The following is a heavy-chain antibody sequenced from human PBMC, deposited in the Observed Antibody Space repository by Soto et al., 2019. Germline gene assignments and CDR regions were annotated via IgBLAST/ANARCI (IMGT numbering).Heavy chain of an antibody. CDR2: INPSGGST. D-gene: IGHD3-22*01. J-gene: IGHJ6*02. V-gene: IGHV1-46*01. CDR1: GYTFTSYY. Sequence: ASVKVSCKASGYTFTSYYMHWVRQAPGQGLEWMGIINPSGGSTSYAQKFQGRVTMTRDTSTSTVYMELSSLRSEDTAVYYCARGDHYDSSGYYYYYYGMDVWGQGTTVTVSS. CDR3: ARGDHYDSSGYYYYYYGMDV.